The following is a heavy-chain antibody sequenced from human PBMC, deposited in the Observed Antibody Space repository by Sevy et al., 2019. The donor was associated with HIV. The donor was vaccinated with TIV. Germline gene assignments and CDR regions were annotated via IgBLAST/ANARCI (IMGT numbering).Heavy chain of an antibody. J-gene: IGHJ6*02. Sequence: GGSLRLSCAASGFTFSSYSMNWVRQAPGKGLEWVSSISSSSSYIYYADAVKSRFTISRDNAKNSPYLQMNSLRAEDTAVYYCARPTGIADLDVWGQGTTVTVSS. V-gene: IGHV3-21*01. CDR1: GFTFSSYS. CDR3: ARPTGIADLDV. CDR2: ISSSSSYI. D-gene: IGHD6-13*01.